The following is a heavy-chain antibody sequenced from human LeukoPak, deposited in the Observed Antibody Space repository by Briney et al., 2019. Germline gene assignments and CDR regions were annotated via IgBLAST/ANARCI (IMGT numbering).Heavy chain of an antibody. J-gene: IGHJ4*02. CDR1: GYTFTSYG. Sequence: ASVKVSCKASGYTFTSYGISWVRQAPGQGLEWMGWISAYNGNTNYAQKLQGRVTMTRDTSTSTVYMELSSLRSEDTAVYYCATGESDLLDYWGQGTLVTVSS. CDR3: ATGESDLLDY. D-gene: IGHD2-21*02. V-gene: IGHV1-18*01. CDR2: ISAYNGNT.